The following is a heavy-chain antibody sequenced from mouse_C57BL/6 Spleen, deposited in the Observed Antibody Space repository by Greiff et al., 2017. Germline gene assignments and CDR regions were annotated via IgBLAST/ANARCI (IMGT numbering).Heavy chain of an antibody. V-gene: IGHV5-4*01. CDR2: ISDGGSYT. CDR1: GFTFSSYA. CDR3: AREVYSNSFAY. J-gene: IGHJ3*01. D-gene: IGHD2-5*01. Sequence: EVKLMESGGGLVKPGGSLKLSCAASGFTFSSYAMSWVRQTPEKRLEWVATISDGGSYTYYPDNVKGRFTISRDNAKNNLYLQMSHLKSEDTAMYYCAREVYSNSFAYWGQGTLVTVSA.